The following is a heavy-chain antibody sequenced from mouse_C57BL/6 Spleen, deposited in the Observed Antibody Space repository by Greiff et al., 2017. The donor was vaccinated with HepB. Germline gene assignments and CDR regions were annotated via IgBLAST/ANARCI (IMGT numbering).Heavy chain of an antibody. J-gene: IGHJ3*01. CDR2: INPNNGGT. Sequence: EVQLVESGPELVKPGASVKMSCKASGYTFTDYNMHWVKQSHGKSLEWIGNINPNNGGTSYNQKFKGKATLTVNKYSSTAYMELRSLTSDDSAVYYCARLPGFAYWGQGTLVTVSA. CDR1: GYTFTDYN. V-gene: IGHV1-22*01. CDR3: ARLPGFAY.